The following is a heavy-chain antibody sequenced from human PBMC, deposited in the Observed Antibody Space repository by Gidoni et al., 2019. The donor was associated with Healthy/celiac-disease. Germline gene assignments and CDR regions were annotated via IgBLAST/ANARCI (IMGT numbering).Heavy chain of an antibody. D-gene: IGHD5-18*01. CDR2: ISSNGGST. Sequence: EVQLVESGGGLVQPGGSLRLSCSASGFTFSSYAMPWVRQAPGKGLEYVSAISSNGGSTYYADSVKGRFTISRDNSKNTLYLQMSSLRAEDTAVYYCVKGGRWNSYGLRVHYGMDVWGQGTTVTVSS. CDR1: GFTFSSYA. J-gene: IGHJ6*02. V-gene: IGHV3-64D*06. CDR3: VKGGRWNSYGLRVHYGMDV.